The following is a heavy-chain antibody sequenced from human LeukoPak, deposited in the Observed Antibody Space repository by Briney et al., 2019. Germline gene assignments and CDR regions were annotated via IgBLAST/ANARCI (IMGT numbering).Heavy chain of an antibody. CDR1: GFTFSDYN. CDR2: ISSSGSTI. J-gene: IGHJ4*02. V-gene: IGHV3-11*01. D-gene: IGHD1-26*01. CDR3: AKIVGATIDY. Sequence: GGSLRLSCAASGFTFSDYNMSWICQGPEKGLEWVSYISSSGSTIYYADSVKGRFTISRDNAKNSLYLQMNSLRAEDTAVYYCAKIVGATIDYWGQGTLVTVSS.